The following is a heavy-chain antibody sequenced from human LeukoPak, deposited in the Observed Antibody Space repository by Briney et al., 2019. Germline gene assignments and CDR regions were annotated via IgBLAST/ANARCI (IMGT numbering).Heavy chain of an antibody. J-gene: IGHJ4*02. CDR1: RYSFTTYW. V-gene: IGHV5-51*01. CDR2: IYPGDSDT. Sequence: GESLQISCKGSRYSFTTYWIGWVRQMLGKGLEWMGIIYPGDSDTRYSPSFQGQVTISADKSISTAYLQWSSLKASDTAMYYCASGDFWSGPRDWGQGTLVTVSS. D-gene: IGHD3-3*01. CDR3: ASGDFWSGPRD.